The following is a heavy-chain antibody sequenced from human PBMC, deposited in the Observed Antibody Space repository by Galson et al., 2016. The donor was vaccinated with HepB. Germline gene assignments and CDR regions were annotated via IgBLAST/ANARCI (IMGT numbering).Heavy chain of an antibody. CDR3: TAEPRYCSNTSCYIGNFDY. Sequence: SLRLSCAASGFTFTNAWMSWVRQAPGKGLEWVGRSKGKTDGGTTDYAAPVKGRFTISRDDSKNTVYLPMNSLKTEDTAVYYCTAEPRYCSNTSCYIGNFDYWGQGTLVTVSS. CDR2: SKGKTDGGTT. D-gene: IGHD2-2*02. J-gene: IGHJ4*02. CDR1: GFTFTNAW. V-gene: IGHV3-15*01.